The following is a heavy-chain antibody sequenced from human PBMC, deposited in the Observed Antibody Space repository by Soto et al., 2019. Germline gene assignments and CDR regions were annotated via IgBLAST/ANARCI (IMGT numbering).Heavy chain of an antibody. D-gene: IGHD1-26*01. CDR3: AKEYTSTSRGSFDY. J-gene: IGHJ4*02. Sequence: GGSLRLSCAASGFTFSNYAMNWVRQAPGKGLEWISGITGSSGRTFYADSVKGRFTISRDNSKNTVYLQMNSVRADDTAVYYCAKEYTSTSRGSFDYWGQGALVTVSS. CDR1: GFTFSNYA. CDR2: ITGSSGRT. V-gene: IGHV3-23*01.